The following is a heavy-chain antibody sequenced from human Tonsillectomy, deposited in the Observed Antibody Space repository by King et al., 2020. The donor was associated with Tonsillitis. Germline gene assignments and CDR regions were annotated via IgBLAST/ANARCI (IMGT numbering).Heavy chain of an antibody. V-gene: IGHV4-4*02. CDR1: GGSISSGEW. CDR3: ARNFDL. Sequence: VQLQESGPGLVKPSGTLSLTCAVSGGSISSGEWWSWVRQPPGKGLEWIAEISYSGSTNYKSSLKSRVTISLDKSESQVSLRLTSVTAADTAVYYCARNFDLWGQGTLVTVSS. J-gene: IGHJ4*02. CDR2: ISYSGST.